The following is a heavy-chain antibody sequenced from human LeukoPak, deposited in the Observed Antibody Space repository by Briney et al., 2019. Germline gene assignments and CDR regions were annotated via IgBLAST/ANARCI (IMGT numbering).Heavy chain of an antibody. CDR1: GFTFSTYA. CDR3: AKDLHEQWLVSADAFDI. J-gene: IGHJ3*02. V-gene: IGHV3-23*01. D-gene: IGHD6-19*01. CDR2: ITSSGGST. Sequence: GGSLRLSCAVSGFTFSTYAMSWVRQAPGKGLEWVSGITSSGGSTSYADSVKGRFTISRDNSKNTLYLQMNSLRAEDTALYYCAKDLHEQWLVSADAFDIWGLGTMVTVSS.